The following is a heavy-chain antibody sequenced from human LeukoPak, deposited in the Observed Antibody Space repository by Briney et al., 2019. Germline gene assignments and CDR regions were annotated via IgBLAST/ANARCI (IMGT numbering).Heavy chain of an antibody. Sequence: GGSLRLSCAASGFPFGSYAMSWVRQTPGKSLEWVSIITNIGVTTYYADSVRGRFTISRDNSKNILYLQMNSLTAEDTAVYYCVKLSSGSGSEFGFDAWGQGTLVTVSS. D-gene: IGHD6-19*01. CDR1: GFPFGSYA. V-gene: IGHV3-23*01. CDR2: ITNIGVTT. CDR3: VKLSSGSGSEFGFDA. J-gene: IGHJ4*02.